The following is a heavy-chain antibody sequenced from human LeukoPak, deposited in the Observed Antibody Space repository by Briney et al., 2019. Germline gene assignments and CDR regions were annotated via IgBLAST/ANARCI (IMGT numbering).Heavy chain of an antibody. J-gene: IGHJ4*02. CDR3: AHIPYTAMPFDY. V-gene: IGHV2-5*01. CDR1: GFSLSTSGVG. Sequence: SGPTLVKPTQTLTLTCTFSGFSLSTSGVGVSWIRQPPGKALEWLALIYWNDDKRYSPSLKSRLTITKDTSKNQVVLTMTNMDPVDTATYYCAHIPYTAMPFDYWGQGTLVTVSS. CDR2: IYWNDDK. D-gene: IGHD5-18*01.